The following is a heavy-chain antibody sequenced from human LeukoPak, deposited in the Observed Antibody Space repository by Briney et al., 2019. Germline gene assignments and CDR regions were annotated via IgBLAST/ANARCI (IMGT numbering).Heavy chain of an antibody. CDR1: GFTFSSYW. V-gene: IGHV3-7*01. CDR3: ARVSITMVRGVIINYYYYMDV. D-gene: IGHD3-10*01. CDR2: IKQDGSEK. Sequence: VGSLRLSCAASGFTFSSYWMSWVRQAPGKGLEWVANIKQDGSEKYYVESVKGRFTISRDNAKNSLYLQMNSLRAEDTAVYYCARVSITMVRGVIINYYYYMDVWGKGTTVTVSS. J-gene: IGHJ6*03.